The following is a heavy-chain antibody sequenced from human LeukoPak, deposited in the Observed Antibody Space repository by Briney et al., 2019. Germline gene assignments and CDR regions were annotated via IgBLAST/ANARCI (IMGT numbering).Heavy chain of an antibody. CDR3: AKAPVTSCRGAYCYPFDS. V-gene: IGHV3-48*01. Sequence: GGSLRLSCAASGFTFSDYGMNWVRQAPGKGLEWVSYISYSSLTIYYADSVRGRFTISRDNSKNTLYLQMNSLRAEDAAVYFCAKAPVTSCRGAYCYPFDSWGQGTLVTVSS. D-gene: IGHD2-21*01. CDR1: GFTFSDYG. J-gene: IGHJ4*02. CDR2: ISYSSLTI.